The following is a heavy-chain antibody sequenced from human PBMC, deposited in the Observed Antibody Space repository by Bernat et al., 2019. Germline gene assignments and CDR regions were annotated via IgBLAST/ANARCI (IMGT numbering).Heavy chain of an antibody. CDR3: AKAEYSSSSRHFDY. J-gene: IGHJ4*02. CDR2: VNGDGSST. V-gene: IGHV3-74*01. Sequence: EVQLVESGGGLVQPGGSLRLSCAASGLTFSSFWMHWVRQAPGKGLVWVSRVNGDGSSTSYADSVKGRFTISRDNAKNTLYLQMNSLRAEDTAVYYWAKAEYSSSSRHFDYWGQGTLVTVSS. D-gene: IGHD6-6*01. CDR1: GLTFSSFW.